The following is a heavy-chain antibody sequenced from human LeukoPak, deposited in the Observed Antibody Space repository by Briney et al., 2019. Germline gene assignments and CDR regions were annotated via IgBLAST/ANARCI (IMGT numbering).Heavy chain of an antibody. J-gene: IGHJ4*02. CDR2: ISSSSRYI. V-gene: IGHV3-21*01. CDR3: ARDMGIGGYFDY. Sequence: GGSLRLSCAASGFSFSSYSMNWVRQAPGKGLEWVSSISSSSRYIYYADSVKGQFTISRDNAKNSLSLQMNSLRDEDTAVYYCARDMGIGGYFDYWGQGTLVTVSS. D-gene: IGHD2-21*01. CDR1: GFSFSSYS.